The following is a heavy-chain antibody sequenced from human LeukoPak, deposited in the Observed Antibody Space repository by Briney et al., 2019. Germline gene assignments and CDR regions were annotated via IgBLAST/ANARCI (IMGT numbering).Heavy chain of an antibody. CDR2: IYSGGST. Sequence: GGSLRLSCAASGSTFSNAWMSWVRQAPGKGLEWVSVIYSGGSTYYADSVKGRFTISRDNSKNTLYLQMNSLRAEDTAVYYCAREVGPFHQLDYWGQGTLVTVSS. D-gene: IGHD5-24*01. J-gene: IGHJ4*02. V-gene: IGHV3-53*01. CDR3: AREVGPFHQLDY. CDR1: GSTFSNAW.